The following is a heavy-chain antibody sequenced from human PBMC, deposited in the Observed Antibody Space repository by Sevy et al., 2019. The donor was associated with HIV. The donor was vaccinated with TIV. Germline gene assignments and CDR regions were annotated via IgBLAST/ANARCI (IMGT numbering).Heavy chain of an antibody. CDR1: GFAFYEYS. CDR2: LSFGCGKI. J-gene: IGHJ4*02. CDR3: AGEGCSRPHDY. Sequence: GGSLRLSCAASGFAFYEYSMSWIHQAPGKGLEWVATLSFGCGKINYADSVKGRFTISRDNSKNSFYLQMDNLRVEDTALYYCAGEGCSRPHDYWGQGTRVTVSS. D-gene: IGHD2-8*01. V-gene: IGHV3-23*01.